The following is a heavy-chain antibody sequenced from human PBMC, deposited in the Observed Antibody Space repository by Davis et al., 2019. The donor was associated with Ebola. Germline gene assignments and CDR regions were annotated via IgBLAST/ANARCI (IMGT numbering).Heavy chain of an antibody. CDR1: GFTFSSYV. CDR3: AKDGGYCSGGSCYSGYFDY. Sequence: GESLKISCAASGFTFSSYVMSWVRQAPGKGLEWVSFISGSGGSTNYADSVKGRFTISRDNSKNTLYLQMNSLRAEDTAVYYCAKDGGYCSGGSCYSGYFDYWGQGTLVTVSS. V-gene: IGHV3-23*01. CDR2: ISGSGGST. D-gene: IGHD2-15*01. J-gene: IGHJ4*02.